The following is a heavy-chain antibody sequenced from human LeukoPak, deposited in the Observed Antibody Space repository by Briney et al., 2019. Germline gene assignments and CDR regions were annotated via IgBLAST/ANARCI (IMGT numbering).Heavy chain of an antibody. CDR2: IYYSGST. CDR3: ATRIAAAGMSGMDV. CDR1: GGSISSSSYY. V-gene: IGHV4-39*01. J-gene: IGHJ6*02. Sequence: SETLSLTCTVSGGSISSSSYYWGWIRQPPGKGLEWIGSIYYSGSTYYNPSLKSRVTISVDTSKNQFSLKLSSVTAADTAVYDCATRIAAAGMSGMDVWGQGTTVTVSS. D-gene: IGHD6-13*01.